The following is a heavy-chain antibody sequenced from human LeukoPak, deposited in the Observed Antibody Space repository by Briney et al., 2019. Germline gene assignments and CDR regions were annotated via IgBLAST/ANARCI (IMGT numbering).Heavy chain of an antibody. J-gene: IGHJ4*02. CDR1: GGSFSGYY. V-gene: IGHV4-34*01. CDR3: ARDRVAAASLDY. CDR2: INHSGST. Sequence: SETLSLTCAVYGGSFSGYYWSWIRQPPGKGLEWIGEINHSGSTNYNPSLKSRVTISVDTSKNQFSLKLSSVTAADTAVYYCARDRVAAASLDYWGQGTLVTVSS. D-gene: IGHD6-13*01.